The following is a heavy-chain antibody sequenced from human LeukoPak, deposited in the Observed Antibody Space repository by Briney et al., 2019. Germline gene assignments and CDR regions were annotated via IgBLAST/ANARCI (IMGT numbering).Heavy chain of an antibody. CDR2: NYHTGKI. Sequence: PSETLSLTCAVSGSSFSSVNGGRKVRQSPRKALQWIGDNYHTGKIKYHTSLERRLTMSVDKANNQCSLSLTSVTATHTGIYYCAREAGTWGGYLYDWGRGMLVTVSS. D-gene: IGHD3-10*01. V-gene: IGHV4-4*02. CDR3: AREAGTWGGYLYD. CDR1: GSSFSSVNG. J-gene: IGHJ4*02.